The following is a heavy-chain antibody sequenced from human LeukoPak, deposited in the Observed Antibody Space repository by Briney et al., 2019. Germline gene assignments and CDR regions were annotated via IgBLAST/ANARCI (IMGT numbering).Heavy chain of an antibody. CDR2: IKHDGSEK. V-gene: IGHV3-7*01. J-gene: IGHJ4*02. D-gene: IGHD3-22*01. CDR3: AMRSIDGNSGYYYGY. CDR1: GLTFSSYW. Sequence: SGGSLRLSCAASGLTFSSYWMSWVRQAPGKGLEWVANIKHDGSEKYYVDSVKGRFTISRDNAKNSLYLQMNSLRAEDTAVYSCAMRSIDGNSGYYYGYWGQGTLVTVSS.